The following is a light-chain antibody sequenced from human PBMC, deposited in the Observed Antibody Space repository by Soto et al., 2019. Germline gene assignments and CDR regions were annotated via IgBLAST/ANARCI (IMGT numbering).Light chain of an antibody. V-gene: IGKV1-27*01. CDR3: QKYSSVPV. CDR2: AAS. CDR1: QGIRNF. J-gene: IGKJ3*01. Sequence: DIQMTQSPTSLSASVGDRVTITCRASQGIRNFVAWYQQKPGQAPKLLIYAASTLQSGVPSRFSGSGSGTDFTLTINSLQPEDVATYSSQKYSSVPVFGPGTKVEIK.